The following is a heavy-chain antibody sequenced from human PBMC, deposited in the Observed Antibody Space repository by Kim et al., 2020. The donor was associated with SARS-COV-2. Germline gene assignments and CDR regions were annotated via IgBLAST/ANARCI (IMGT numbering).Heavy chain of an antibody. V-gene: IGHV3-23*01. CDR3: AKEIGAFDI. CDR2: GST. J-gene: IGHJ3*02. Sequence: GSTYYADSVKGRFTIARDNSKNTLYLQMNSLRAEDTAVYYCAKEIGAFDIWGQGTMVTVSS.